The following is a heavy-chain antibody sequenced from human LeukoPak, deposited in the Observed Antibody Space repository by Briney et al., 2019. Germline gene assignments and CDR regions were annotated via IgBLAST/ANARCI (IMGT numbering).Heavy chain of an antibody. Sequence: GGSLRLSRAASGFTFTGYAMSWVRQVPGKGLEWVSAISGSGGSTYYADSVKGRFTISRDNSKNTLYLQMNSLRAEDTAVYYCAKDRQGFGFGEQLDYYYMDVWGKGTTVTVSS. D-gene: IGHD3-10*01. J-gene: IGHJ6*03. V-gene: IGHV3-23*01. CDR1: GFTFTGYA. CDR2: ISGSGGST. CDR3: AKDRQGFGFGEQLDYYYMDV.